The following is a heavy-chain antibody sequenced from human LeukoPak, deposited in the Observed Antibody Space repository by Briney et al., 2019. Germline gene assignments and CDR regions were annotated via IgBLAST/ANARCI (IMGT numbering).Heavy chain of an antibody. J-gene: IGHJ4*02. CDR1: GFTFSSYS. CDR3: AKDGYSSSAPFDY. D-gene: IGHD6-6*01. V-gene: IGHV3-21*04. Sequence: GGSLRLSCAASGFTFSSYSMNWVRQAPGKGLEWGSSISSSSSYTYYADSVKCRFTISRDNSKNTLYLQMNSLRAEDTAVYYCAKDGYSSSAPFDYWGQGTLVTVSS. CDR2: ISSSSSYT.